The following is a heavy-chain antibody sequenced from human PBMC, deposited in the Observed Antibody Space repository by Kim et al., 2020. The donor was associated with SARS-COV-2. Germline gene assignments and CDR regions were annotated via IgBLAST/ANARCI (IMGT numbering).Heavy chain of an antibody. J-gene: IGHJ4*02. CDR2: MNPNSGNT. Sequence: ASVKVSCKASGYTFTSYDINWVRQATGQGLEWMGWMNPNSGNTGYAQKFQGRVTMTRNTSISTAYMELSSLRSEDTAVYYCARMAGLVDIVATTPEDYWGQGTLVTVSS. CDR1: GYTFTSYD. V-gene: IGHV1-8*01. D-gene: IGHD5-12*01. CDR3: ARMAGLVDIVATTPEDY.